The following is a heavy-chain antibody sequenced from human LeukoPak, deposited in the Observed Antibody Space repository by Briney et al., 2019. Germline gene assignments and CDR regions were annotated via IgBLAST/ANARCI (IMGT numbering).Heavy chain of an antibody. Sequence: SETLSLTCAVYGGSFSGYSWSWIRQPPGKGLEWIGEISHSGSSNYNPSLKGRINISVDTSKSQFSLNLISVTAADTAVYYCARDFDIVVVDRYYGMDVWGQGTTVTVSS. CDR2: ISHSGSS. J-gene: IGHJ6*02. CDR1: GGSFSGYS. D-gene: IGHD2-15*01. V-gene: IGHV4-34*01. CDR3: ARDFDIVVVDRYYGMDV.